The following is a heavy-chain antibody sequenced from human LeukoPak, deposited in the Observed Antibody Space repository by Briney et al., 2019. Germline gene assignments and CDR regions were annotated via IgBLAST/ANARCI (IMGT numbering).Heavy chain of an antibody. CDR2: IYHSGST. CDR3: ARLFWSGSPYFDY. Sequence: TLSLTCAVSGGSISSGGYSWSWIRQPPGKGLEWIGYIYHSGSTYYNPSLKSRVTISVDRSKNQFSLKLGSVTAADTAVYYCARLFWSGSPYFDYWGQGTLVTVSS. CDR1: GGSISSGGYS. D-gene: IGHD3-3*01. J-gene: IGHJ4*02. V-gene: IGHV4-30-2*01.